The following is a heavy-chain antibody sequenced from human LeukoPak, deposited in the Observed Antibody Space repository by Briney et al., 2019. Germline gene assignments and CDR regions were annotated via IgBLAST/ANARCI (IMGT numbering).Heavy chain of an antibody. CDR2: IYSDDRA. CDR1: GFTVRRNV. CDR3: ARDLAGFQEPRYYYYMDV. D-gene: IGHD1-14*01. Sequence: GGSLRLSCVASGFTVRRNVMSWVRQDPGKGLEWVSLIYSDDRAFYADSVKGRFTISRNNSKNTLFLQMSSLKPEDTAIYYCARDLAGFQEPRYYYYMDVWGKGTTVTVSS. V-gene: IGHV3-66*02. J-gene: IGHJ6*03.